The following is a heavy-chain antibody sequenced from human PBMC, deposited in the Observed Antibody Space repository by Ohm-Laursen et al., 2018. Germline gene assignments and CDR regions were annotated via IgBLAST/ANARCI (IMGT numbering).Heavy chain of an antibody. CDR3: ATFGGVPG. CDR1: GGSISSYY. D-gene: IGHD3-16*01. V-gene: IGHV4-59*01. CDR2: IYYSGST. J-gene: IGHJ4*02. Sequence: PSETLSLTCTVSGGSISSYYWSWIRQPPGKGLEWIGYIYYSGSTSYNPSLKSRVTMSVDTSKNQFSLKLSSVTAADTAVYYCATFGGVPGWGQGTLVTVSS.